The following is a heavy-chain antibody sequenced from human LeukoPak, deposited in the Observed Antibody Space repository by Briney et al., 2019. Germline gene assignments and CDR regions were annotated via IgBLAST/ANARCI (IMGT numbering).Heavy chain of an antibody. J-gene: IGHJ3*02. Sequence: GGSLRLSCAASGFTVSSNYMSWVRQAPGKGLEWVSVIYSGGSTYYADSVKGRFTISRDNSKNTLYLQMNSLRAEDTAVYYCARDLDHGGNGAFDIWGQGTMVTVSS. CDR3: ARDLDHGGNGAFDI. D-gene: IGHD4-23*01. CDR2: IYSGGST. V-gene: IGHV3-53*01. CDR1: GFTVSSNY.